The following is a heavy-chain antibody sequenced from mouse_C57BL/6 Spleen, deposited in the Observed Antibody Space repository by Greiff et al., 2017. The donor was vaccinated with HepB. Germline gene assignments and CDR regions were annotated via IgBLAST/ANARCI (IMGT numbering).Heavy chain of an antibody. CDR2: IDPANGNT. Sequence: EVQGVESVAELVRPGASVKLSCTASGFNIKNTYMHWVKQRPEQGLEWIGRIDPANGNTKYAPKFQGKATITADTSSNTAYLQLSSLTSEDTAIYYCALITTVVDGFAYWGQGTLVTVSA. J-gene: IGHJ3*01. D-gene: IGHD1-1*01. V-gene: IGHV14-3*01. CDR1: GFNIKNTY. CDR3: ALITTVVDGFAY.